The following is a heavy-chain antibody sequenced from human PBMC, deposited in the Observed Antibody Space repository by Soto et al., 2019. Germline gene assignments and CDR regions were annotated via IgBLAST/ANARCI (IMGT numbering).Heavy chain of an antibody. CDR2: IYYSGST. V-gene: IGHV4-39*01. CDR1: GGSISSSSYY. Sequence: PSETLSLTCTVSGGSISSSSYYWGWIRQPPGKGLEWIGSIYYSGSTYYNPSLKSRVTISVDTSKNQFSLKLSSVTAADTAVYYCARLRNLFRVDTAMVIDYWGQGTLVTVSS. D-gene: IGHD5-18*01. CDR3: ARLRNLFRVDTAMVIDY. J-gene: IGHJ4*02.